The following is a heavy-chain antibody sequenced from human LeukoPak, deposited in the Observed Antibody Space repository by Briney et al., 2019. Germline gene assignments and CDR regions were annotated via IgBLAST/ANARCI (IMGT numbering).Heavy chain of an antibody. Sequence: ASVKVSCKASGYTFTSYAMHWVRQAPGQRLEWMGWINAGNGNTKYSQKFQSRVTITRDTSASTAYMELSSLRSEDTAVYYCARDPDSSWYYLDYWGQGTLVTVSS. CDR1: GYTFTSYA. CDR3: ARDPDSSWYYLDY. V-gene: IGHV1-3*01. D-gene: IGHD6-13*01. J-gene: IGHJ4*02. CDR2: INAGNGNT.